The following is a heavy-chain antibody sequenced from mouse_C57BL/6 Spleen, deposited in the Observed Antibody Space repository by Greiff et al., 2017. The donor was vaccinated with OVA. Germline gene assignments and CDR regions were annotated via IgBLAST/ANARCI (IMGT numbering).Heavy chain of an antibody. CDR2: INPSSGYT. D-gene: IGHD2-4*01. J-gene: IGHJ2*01. CDR1: GYTFTSYT. Sequence: QVQLKESGAELARPGASVKMSCKASGYTFTSYTMHWVKQRPGQGLEWIGYINPSSGYTKYNQKFKDKATLTADKSSSTAYMQLSSLTSEDSAVYYCARRGYYDYLDYWGQGTTLTVSS. V-gene: IGHV1-4*01. CDR3: ARRGYYDYLDY.